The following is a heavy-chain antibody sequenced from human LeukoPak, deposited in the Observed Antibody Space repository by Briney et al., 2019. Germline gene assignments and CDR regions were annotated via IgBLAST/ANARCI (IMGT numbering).Heavy chain of an antibody. CDR2: IYYSGST. CDR3: ARDRYSSSWYHEY. Sequence: SQTLSLTCTVSGGSISRGDYYRSWIRQPPGRGLEWVGYIYYSGSTYYNPSLKRRVTISLDTSKNQFSLKLRSVTAADTAVYYCARDRYSSSWYHEYWGQGTLVTVSS. V-gene: IGHV4-30-4*01. D-gene: IGHD6-13*01. J-gene: IGHJ4*02. CDR1: GGSISRGDYY.